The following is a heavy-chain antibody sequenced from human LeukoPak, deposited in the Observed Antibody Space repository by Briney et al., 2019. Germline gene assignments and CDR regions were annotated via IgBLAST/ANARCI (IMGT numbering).Heavy chain of an antibody. CDR3: ANSHSYYDFWSGYYGYFDY. CDR2: IKQDGSEK. CDR1: GFTFSSYW. Sequence: GGSLRLSCAASGFTFSSYWMSWVRQAPGKGLEWVANIKQDGSEKYYVDSVKGRFTISRDNAKNSLYLQMNGLTAEDTAVYYCANSHSYYDFWSGYYGYFDYWGQGTLVTVSS. V-gene: IGHV3-7*01. D-gene: IGHD3-3*01. J-gene: IGHJ4*02.